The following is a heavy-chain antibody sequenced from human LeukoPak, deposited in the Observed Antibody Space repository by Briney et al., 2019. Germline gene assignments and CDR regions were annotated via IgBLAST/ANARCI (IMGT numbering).Heavy chain of an antibody. Sequence: SETLSLTCTVSGTSIRSSSMYWGWIRQPPGKGLEWLGSVYYTGSTFHNPSLKSRVTISVDTSKNQFSLKLSSVTAADTAVYYCARGPQSTAVDFDYWGQGTLVTVSS. D-gene: IGHD4-11*01. J-gene: IGHJ4*02. CDR2: VYYTGST. V-gene: IGHV4-39*07. CDR3: ARGPQSTAVDFDY. CDR1: GTSIRSSSMY.